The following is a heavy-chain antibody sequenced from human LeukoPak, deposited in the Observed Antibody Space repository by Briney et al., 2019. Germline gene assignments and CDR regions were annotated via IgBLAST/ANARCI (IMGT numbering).Heavy chain of an antibody. J-gene: IGHJ6*04. D-gene: IGHD3-10*02. Sequence: GGSLRLSCAGSGFTFSSYSMNWVRQAPGKGLEWVSFISTSSSYIHNADSVKGRFTISRDNAKNSLYLQMNSLRAEDTAVYYCAELGITMIGGVWGKGTTVTISS. CDR3: AELGITMIGGV. CDR1: GFTFSSYS. CDR2: ISTSSSYI. V-gene: IGHV3-21*01.